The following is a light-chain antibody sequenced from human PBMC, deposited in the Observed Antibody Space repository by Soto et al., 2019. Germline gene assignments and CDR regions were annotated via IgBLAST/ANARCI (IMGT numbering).Light chain of an antibody. CDR2: RTS. J-gene: IGKJ1*01. CDR1: ESVSSSF. CDR3: QHYGNSLWT. V-gene: IGKV3-20*01. Sequence: EVVLTQSQGTLSLSPGERATLSCRASESVSSSFLTWYQQKPGQAPRLLIYRTSNRVTGIPDRFSGSGSGTDFTLTISRLEPEDFAVYYCQHYGNSLWTFGQGTKVDIK.